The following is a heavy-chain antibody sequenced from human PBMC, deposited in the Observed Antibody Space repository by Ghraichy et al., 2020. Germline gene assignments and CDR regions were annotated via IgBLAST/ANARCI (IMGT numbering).Heavy chain of an antibody. Sequence: SETLSLTCTVYGGSFSGNYWSWIRQPPGKGLEWIGEINHSGSTNYNPSFKSRVTISVDTSKNQFTLKVNSVTAADTAVYYCARGPPIHYSDGSGYYYYDYWGQGTLVTVSS. J-gene: IGHJ4*02. D-gene: IGHD3-22*01. V-gene: IGHV4-34*01. CDR3: ARGPPIHYSDGSGYYYYDY. CDR2: INHSGST. CDR1: GGSFSGNY.